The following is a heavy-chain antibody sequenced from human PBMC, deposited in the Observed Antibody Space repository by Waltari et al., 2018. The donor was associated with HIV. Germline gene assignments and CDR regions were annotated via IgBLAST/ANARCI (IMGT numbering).Heavy chain of an antibody. D-gene: IGHD2-8*01. CDR3: ARGPRMGVFYLYYGMDV. Sequence: QLQLQQSGPGLVKPSETLSLTCTVSGGSVINSAYYWDFIRQSPGKGLEWIGNIYYTGTTFYDPSLRSLVTMSGALSKNQFSLRLRSVTAADTAIYYCARGPRMGVFYLYYGMDVWGQGTTVTVSS. J-gene: IGHJ6*02. CDR2: IYYTGTT. V-gene: IGHV4-39*01. CDR1: GGSVINSAYY.